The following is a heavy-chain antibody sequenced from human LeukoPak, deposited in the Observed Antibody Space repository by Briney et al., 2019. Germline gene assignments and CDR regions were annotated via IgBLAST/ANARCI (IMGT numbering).Heavy chain of an antibody. CDR3: ARDQYRNWNAQGNDAFDV. CDR1: GYTFSSYY. D-gene: IGHD1-1*01. Sequence: GASVKVSCKASGYTFSSYYMHWVRQAPGQGLEWMGWINPNSGGTNYAHKFQGTVTMTRDTSISTAYMELTRLRSDDTAVYYCARDQYRNWNAQGNDAFDVWGQGTMVTVSS. CDR2: INPNSGGT. J-gene: IGHJ3*01. V-gene: IGHV1-2*07.